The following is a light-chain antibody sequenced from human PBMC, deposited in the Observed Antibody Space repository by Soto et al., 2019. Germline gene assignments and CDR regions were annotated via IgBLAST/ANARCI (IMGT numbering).Light chain of an antibody. Sequence: EIVLTQSPATLSLSPGERATLSCRASQSVSSYLGWYQQKPGQPPRLLIYDASYRATGIPARFSGSGSGTDFTLTINSLEPDDFAVYYCQQRSNWPPTFGQGTKVEIK. CDR1: QSVSSY. CDR2: DAS. V-gene: IGKV3-11*01. CDR3: QQRSNWPPT. J-gene: IGKJ1*01.